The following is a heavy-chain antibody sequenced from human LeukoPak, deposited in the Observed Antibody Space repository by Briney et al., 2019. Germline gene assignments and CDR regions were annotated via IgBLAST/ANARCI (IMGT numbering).Heavy chain of an antibody. CDR3: ARDRKPTVSLLNWFDP. D-gene: IGHD4-17*01. J-gene: IGHJ5*02. V-gene: IGHV3-21*01. CDR2: ISSSSSYI. CDR1: GFTFSSYS. Sequence: GGSLRLSCAASGFTFSSYSMNWVRQAPGKGLEWVSSISSSSSYIYYADSVKGRFTISRDNAKNSLYLQMNRLRAEDTAVYYCARDRKPTVSLLNWFDPWGQGTLVTVSS.